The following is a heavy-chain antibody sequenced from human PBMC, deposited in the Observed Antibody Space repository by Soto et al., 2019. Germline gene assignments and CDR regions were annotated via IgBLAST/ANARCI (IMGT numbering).Heavy chain of an antibody. CDR3: ARIAGSGHLSWIGP. J-gene: IGHJ5*02. CDR1: GFTFNTYG. Sequence: GGSLRLSCLASGFTFNTYGMFLARQAPGTGLEWVAGIWYDGSYKYYVDSVKGRFTVSRDNTKNTVYLEMIHLRAEDTAVYYWARIAGSGHLSWIGPWGQGTLV. CDR2: IWYDGSYK. D-gene: IGHD3-10*01. V-gene: IGHV3-33*01.